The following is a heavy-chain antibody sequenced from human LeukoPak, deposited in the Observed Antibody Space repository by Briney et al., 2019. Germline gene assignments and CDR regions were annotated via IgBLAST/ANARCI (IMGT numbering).Heavy chain of an antibody. CDR1: GFTFSSYG. V-gene: IGHV3-30*18. D-gene: IGHD4-17*01. J-gene: IGHJ5*02. CDR2: IAYDGSNK. CDR3: AKDIPMTTVTTDGPDWFDP. Sequence: PGGSLRLSCAASGFTFSSYGMHWVRQAPGKGLEWVAVIAYDGSNKYYADSVKGRFTISRDNSKNTLYLQMNSLRAEDTAVYYCAKDIPMTTVTTDGPDWFDPWGQGTLVTVSS.